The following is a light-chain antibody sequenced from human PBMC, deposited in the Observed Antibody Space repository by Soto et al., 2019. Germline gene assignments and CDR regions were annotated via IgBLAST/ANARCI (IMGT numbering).Light chain of an antibody. CDR2: KAS. J-gene: IGKJ5*01. CDR3: QNRMNWPLT. V-gene: IGKV1-5*03. Sequence: IQMPHSPSTISASVLYISNINVLASQSISHWLAWYQQEPGKAPNLLIYKASTLESGVPSRFSGSGSGTDFTLTISSLQPDDFAVYYCQNRMNWPLTCGKGKRREIK. CDR1: QSISHW.